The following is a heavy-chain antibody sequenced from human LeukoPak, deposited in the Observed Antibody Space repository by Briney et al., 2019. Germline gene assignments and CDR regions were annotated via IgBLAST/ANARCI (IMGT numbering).Heavy chain of an antibody. CDR2: ISSSSSYI. CDR1: GFTFSSYS. D-gene: IGHD4-23*01. Sequence: GGSLRLSCAASGFTFSSYSMNWVRQAPGKGLEWVSSISSSSSYIYYADSVKGRFTISRDNAKNSLYLQMNSLRAEDTAVYYCARRGDYGGNLNDAFDIWGQGTMVTVSS. CDR3: ARRGDYGGNLNDAFDI. J-gene: IGHJ3*02. V-gene: IGHV3-21*01.